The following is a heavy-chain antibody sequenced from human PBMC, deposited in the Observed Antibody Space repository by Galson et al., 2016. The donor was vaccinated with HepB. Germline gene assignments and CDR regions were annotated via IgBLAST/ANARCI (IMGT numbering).Heavy chain of an antibody. V-gene: IGHV2-5*02. CDR1: GFLLGTSGVA. D-gene: IGHD6-13*01. J-gene: IGHJ4*02. CDR3: VHTDSQLSHVFFAVSWYYFDY. CDR2: IYWDDNK. Sequence: PALVKPTQTLTLSCTFSGFLLGTSGVAVAWIRQPPGKTLEWLAMIYWDDNKVYNPSLENRLTISRDSSKDQVVLTMTNMDPVDTATYFCVHTDSQLSHVFFAVSWYYFDYWGQGMLVTVSS.